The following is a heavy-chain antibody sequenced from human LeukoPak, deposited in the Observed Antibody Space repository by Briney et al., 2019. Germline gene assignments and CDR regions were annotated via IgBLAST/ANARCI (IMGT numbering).Heavy chain of an antibody. D-gene: IGHD3-3*01. CDR1: GFTFNSYW. Sequence: GGSLRLSCAASGFTFNSYWMIWVRQAPGKGLEWVANIRRDGSEKYYVDSVKGRFTISSDNAKNSVYLQMNSLRPEDTAVYYCSWSGEADWGQGVLVTVSS. V-gene: IGHV3-7*01. CDR3: SWSGEAD. CDR2: IRRDGSEK. J-gene: IGHJ4*02.